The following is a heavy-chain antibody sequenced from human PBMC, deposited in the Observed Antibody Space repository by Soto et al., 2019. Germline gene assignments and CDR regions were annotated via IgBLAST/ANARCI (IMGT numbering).Heavy chain of an antibody. CDR2: LSSDGGSV. Sequence: PGESLRLSYSASGFTFSHFGMHWVRQTPDKGLEWVAALSSDGGSVFYAESVEGRFTISRDSSQNTLYLQMKSMRPEDTAVYYCGRVARYFELDLDYWGQGTLVTVSS. D-gene: IGHD3-9*01. J-gene: IGHJ4*01. CDR1: GFTFSHFG. V-gene: IGHV3-30*03. CDR3: GRVARYFELDLDY.